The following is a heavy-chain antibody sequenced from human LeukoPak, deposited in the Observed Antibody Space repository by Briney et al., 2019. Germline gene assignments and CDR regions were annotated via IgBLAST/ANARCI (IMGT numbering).Heavy chain of an antibody. CDR1: GDSVSSNSAA. D-gene: IGHD3-10*01. V-gene: IGHV6-1*01. CDR2: TYYRSKWHS. CDR3: ARMVGLVSDF. Sequence: SQTLSLTCALSGDSVSSNSAAWHWIRQSPSRGLEWLGRTYYRSKWHSYYAPSVKSRITINPDTSKNQFSLQLKSVTPEDTSVYYCARMVGLVSDFWGQGTLVTVSS. J-gene: IGHJ4*02.